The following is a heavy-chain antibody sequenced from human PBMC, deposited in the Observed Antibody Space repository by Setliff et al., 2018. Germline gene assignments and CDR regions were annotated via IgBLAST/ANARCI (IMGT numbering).Heavy chain of an antibody. V-gene: IGHV1-69*05. Sequence: ASVKVSCKASGATFSSHGISWVRQAPGQGLEWMGGTIPMFGTTEYTQKFQGRLTIITDESTNTAFMQLSSLRSEDTAIYYCARDSYGDNLPYNWFAPWGQGTLVTVSS. D-gene: IGHD4-17*01. CDR2: TIPMFGTT. CDR1: GATFSSHG. CDR3: ARDSYGDNLPYNWFAP. J-gene: IGHJ5*02.